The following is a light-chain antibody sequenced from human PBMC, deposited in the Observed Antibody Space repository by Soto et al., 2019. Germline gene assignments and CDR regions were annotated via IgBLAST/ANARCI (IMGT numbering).Light chain of an antibody. CDR3: QQYESLPLT. V-gene: IGKV1-33*01. CDR1: QGVGQY. CDR2: DAV. J-gene: IGKJ2*01. Sequence: DIQMTQSPSSLSASVGDSVTITCQASQGVGQYLSWYQQRPGKAPDLLIYDAVHLTTGVPSRFGGSGSGTHFTFTITNLQPEDGATSFCQQYESLPLTFGQGTRVE.